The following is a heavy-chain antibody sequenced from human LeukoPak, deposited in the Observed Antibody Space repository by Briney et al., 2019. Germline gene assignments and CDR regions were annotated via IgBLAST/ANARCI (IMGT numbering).Heavy chain of an antibody. CDR1: GGALSGHA. CDR3: ARGRVSGSSLVSWFDS. CDR2: IIQISPTA. J-gene: IGHJ5*01. D-gene: IGHD3-16*01. V-gene: IGHV1-69*01. Sequence: SVKVSCQASGGALSGHAISWVRQAPGQGLECMGGIIQISPTANYAQKFQGRLTISLDEFTTTPSMELTSLRSADTAVYYCARGRVSGSSLVSWFDSWGQGTLVTVSS.